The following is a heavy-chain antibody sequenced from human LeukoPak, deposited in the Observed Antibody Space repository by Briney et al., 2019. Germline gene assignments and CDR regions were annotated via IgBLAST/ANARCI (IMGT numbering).Heavy chain of an antibody. D-gene: IGHD6-13*01. Sequence: GESLRISCKGSGYSFTSYWIGWVRQMPGKGLEWMGIIYPGDSDTRYSPSFQGQVTISADKPISTAYLQWSSLKASDTAMYYCARHFGMYSSSWRYPDYWGQGTLVTVSS. CDR2: IYPGDSDT. CDR1: GYSFTSYW. J-gene: IGHJ4*02. V-gene: IGHV5-51*01. CDR3: ARHFGMYSSSWRYPDY.